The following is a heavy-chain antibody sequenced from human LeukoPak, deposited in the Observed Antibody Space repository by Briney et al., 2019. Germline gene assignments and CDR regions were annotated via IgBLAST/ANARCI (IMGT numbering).Heavy chain of an antibody. CDR3: ARSPLSTSWSPPGYYYYYMDV. V-gene: IGHV1-18*04. Sequence: ASVKVSCKASGYTFTGYYMHWVRQAPGQGLEWMGWISAYNGNTNYAQKLQGRVTMTTDTSTSTAYMELRSLRSDDTAVYYCARSPLSTSWSPPGYYYYYMDVWGKGTTVTVSS. CDR1: GYTFTGYY. CDR2: ISAYNGNT. D-gene: IGHD2-2*01. J-gene: IGHJ6*03.